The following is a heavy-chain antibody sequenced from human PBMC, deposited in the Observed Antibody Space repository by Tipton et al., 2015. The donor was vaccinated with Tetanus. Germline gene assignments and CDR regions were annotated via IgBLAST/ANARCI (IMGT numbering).Heavy chain of an antibody. CDR1: GFTFSDYY. CDR3: ARRGYPDITGEPLDP. Sequence: SLRLSCTASGFTFSDYYMSWIRQAPGKGLEWVSYISSSGSTIYYADSVKGRFTISRDNAQNTLYLQMNSLRVDDTAVYFCARRGYPDITGEPLDPWGQGTLVTVSS. V-gene: IGHV3-11*04. J-gene: IGHJ5*02. CDR2: ISSSGSTI. D-gene: IGHD1-20*01.